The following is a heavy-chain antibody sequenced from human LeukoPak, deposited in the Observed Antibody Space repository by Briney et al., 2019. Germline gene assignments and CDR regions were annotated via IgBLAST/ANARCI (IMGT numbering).Heavy chain of an antibody. CDR1: GFTFRSYG. Sequence: GGSLRLSCAASGFTFRSYGMDWVRHTPGKGLEWVAFIRYDGNNKDYADSVKGRSTISRDNSKDTLYLQMIGLRVEDTAVYYCAKGYGDLVAFDIWGQGTMVTVSS. CDR3: AKGYGDLVAFDI. CDR2: IRYDGNNK. J-gene: IGHJ3*02. V-gene: IGHV3-30*02. D-gene: IGHD4-17*01.